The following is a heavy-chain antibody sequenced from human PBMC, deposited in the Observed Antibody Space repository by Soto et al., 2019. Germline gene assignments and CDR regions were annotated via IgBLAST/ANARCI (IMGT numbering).Heavy chain of an antibody. V-gene: IGHV3-23*01. CDR1: GGTLGVYA. D-gene: IGHD3-16*01. CDR3: AKAIEGDYYYYGMDG. Sequence: GGPKRLSCGPAGGTLGVYARGWVRQPPGKGLEWVSAISGSGGSTYYAASVKGRFTISRDNSKNTLYLQMNSLRAEDTAVYYFAKAIEGDYYYYGMDGWGQRNTVTVS. J-gene: IGHJ6*02. CDR2: ISGSGGST.